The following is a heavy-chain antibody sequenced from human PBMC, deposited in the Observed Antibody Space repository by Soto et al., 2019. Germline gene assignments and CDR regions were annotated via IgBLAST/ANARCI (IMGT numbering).Heavy chain of an antibody. D-gene: IGHD2-2*01. CDR3: ASLYCCRAGGHPELLAF. CDR1: GGSFRGGY. V-gene: IGHV4-34*01. J-gene: IGHJ4*01. CDR2: IYYSGST. Sequence: SETLSLTCAVYGGSFRGGYWSWIRQPPGKGLEWIGEIYYSGSTYYNPSPKSRVTISVDTSKNQFSLKLSSVTAADTAVYYCASLYCCRAGGHPELLAFWGQGTVVTVSS.